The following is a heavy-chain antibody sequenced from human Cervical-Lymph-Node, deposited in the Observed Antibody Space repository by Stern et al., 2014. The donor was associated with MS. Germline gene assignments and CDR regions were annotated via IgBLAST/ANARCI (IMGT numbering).Heavy chain of an antibody. V-gene: IGHV3-21*02. D-gene: IGHD3-22*01. CDR1: GFTFSSYS. CDR2: IRSRSSYI. Sequence: EVQLVDSGGGLVKPGGSLRLSCAASGFTFSSYSMNWVRQAPGKGLEWVSSIRSRSSYIYYDASVTGRFHISRAKDKNSLYLTMNSLRAEDMAVYYCARDSHYYDISGYYDDSFDIWAQGTRVTVSS. CDR3: ARDSHYYDISGYYDDSFDI. J-gene: IGHJ3*02.